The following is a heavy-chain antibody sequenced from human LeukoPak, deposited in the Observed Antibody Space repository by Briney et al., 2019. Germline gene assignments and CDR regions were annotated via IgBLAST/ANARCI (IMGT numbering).Heavy chain of an antibody. Sequence: PSETLSLTCTVSGGSISSYYWSWIRQPAGKGLEWIGRIYSSGSTNFNPSLKSRVTMSVDTSKNQFSLRLSSVTAADTAVYYCARVPSTNDIVVVYRYYFDYWGQGTLVTVSS. CDR3: ARVPSTNDIVVVYRYYFDY. CDR1: GGSISSYY. CDR2: IYSSGST. D-gene: IGHD2-15*01. J-gene: IGHJ4*02. V-gene: IGHV4-4*07.